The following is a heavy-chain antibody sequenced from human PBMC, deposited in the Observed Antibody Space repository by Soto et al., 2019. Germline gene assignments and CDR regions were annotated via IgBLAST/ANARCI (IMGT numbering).Heavy chain of an antibody. D-gene: IGHD3-16*02. CDR2: MNPNSGNT. V-gene: IGHV1-8*01. J-gene: IGHJ4*02. CDR1: GYTFTSYD. CDR3: ARGQRITFGGVIVPFWY. Sequence: ASVKVSCKASGYTFTSYDINWVRQATGQGLEWMGWMNPNSGNTGYAQKFQGRVTMTRNTSISTAYMELSSLGSEDTAVYYCARGQRITFGGVIVPFWYWGQGTLVTVSS.